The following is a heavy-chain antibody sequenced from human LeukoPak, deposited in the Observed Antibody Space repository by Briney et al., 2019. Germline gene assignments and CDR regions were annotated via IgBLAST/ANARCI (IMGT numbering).Heavy chain of an antibody. V-gene: IGHV3-30*18. CDR1: GFTFSSYG. CDR2: ISYDGSNK. Sequence: GGSLRLSCAASGFTFSSYGMHWVRQAPGKGLEWVAVISYDGSNKYYADSVKGRFTISRDNSKNTLYLQMNSLRAEDTAVYYCAKRDSSGWYDYWGQGTLVTVS. CDR3: AKRDSSGWYDY. D-gene: IGHD6-19*01. J-gene: IGHJ4*02.